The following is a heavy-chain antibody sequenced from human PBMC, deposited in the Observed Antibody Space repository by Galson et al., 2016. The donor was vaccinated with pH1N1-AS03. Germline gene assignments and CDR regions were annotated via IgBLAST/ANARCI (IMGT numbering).Heavy chain of an antibody. Sequence: SLRLSCAASGFSFSNYAMTWVRQAPGKGLEWVSSISGSGGSTNSADSVRDRFSISRDNSKNTLFLQMNRLRADDTAVYYDAKKFYYDSSGHHLDVADVWGQGTAVTVSS. CDR1: GFSFSNYA. CDR2: ISGSGGST. CDR3: AKKFYYDSSGHHLDVADV. J-gene: IGHJ3*01. V-gene: IGHV3-23*01. D-gene: IGHD3-22*01.